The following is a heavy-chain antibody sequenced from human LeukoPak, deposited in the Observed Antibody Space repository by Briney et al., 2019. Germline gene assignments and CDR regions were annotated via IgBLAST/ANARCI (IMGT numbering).Heavy chain of an antibody. CDR2: ISSSSSYI. Sequence: PGGSLRLSCAASGFTFSSYWMHWVRQAPGKGLEWVSSISSSSSYIYYADSVKGRFTISRDNAKNSLYLQMNSLRAEDTAVYYCAHRDYGGNSYAFDIWGQGTMVTVSS. CDR1: GFTFSSYW. J-gene: IGHJ3*02. CDR3: AHRDYGGNSYAFDI. V-gene: IGHV3-21*01. D-gene: IGHD4-23*01.